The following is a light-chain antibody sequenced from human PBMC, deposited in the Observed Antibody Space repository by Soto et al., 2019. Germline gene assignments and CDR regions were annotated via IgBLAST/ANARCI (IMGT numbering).Light chain of an antibody. V-gene: IGKV3-20*01. CDR2: DAS. Sequence: IVLTQSPGIMSLAPGERATLSCRASQSVSSSYLAWYQQKPGQAPRLLIYDASSRATGVPDSFSGSGSGTDFTFTISRLEPEDFAGYYCQQYGSYPPPYSFGQGTKLEIK. J-gene: IGKJ2*01. CDR1: QSVSSSY. CDR3: QQYGSYPPPYS.